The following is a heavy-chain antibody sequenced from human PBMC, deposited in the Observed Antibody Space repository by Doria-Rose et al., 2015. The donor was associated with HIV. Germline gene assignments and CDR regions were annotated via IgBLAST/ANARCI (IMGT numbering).Heavy chain of an antibody. D-gene: IGHD2-15*01. CDR2: ITTASDNI. J-gene: IGHJ4*02. CDR3: ASDRHYSFDY. CDR1: GLPFTTYS. Sequence: VQLVQSGGGLVQPGGSLTVSCAVSGLPFTTYSMNWVHQAPGKGLEWLSYITTASDNIYYADSVKGRFTISRDNAKNSLYLHMNSLRDEDTAVYYCASDRHYSFDYWGQGTLVTVSS. V-gene: IGHV3-48*02.